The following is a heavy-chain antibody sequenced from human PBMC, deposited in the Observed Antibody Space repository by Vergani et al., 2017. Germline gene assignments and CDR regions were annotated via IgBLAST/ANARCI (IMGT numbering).Heavy chain of an antibody. Sequence: QVQLVQSGAEVKKPGASVKVSCKASGYTFTSYDINWVRQATGQGLEWMGWINPNSGNTGYAQKFQGRVTMTRNTSISTAYMELSSLRSEDTAVYYCVRPLERLRSYYFDYWGQGTLVTVSS. CDR2: INPNSGNT. CDR1: GYTFTSYD. CDR3: VRPLERLRSYYFDY. V-gene: IGHV1-8*01. J-gene: IGHJ4*02. D-gene: IGHD1-1*01.